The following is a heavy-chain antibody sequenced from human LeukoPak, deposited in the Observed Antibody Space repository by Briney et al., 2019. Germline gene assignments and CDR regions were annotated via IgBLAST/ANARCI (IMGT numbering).Heavy chain of an antibody. J-gene: IGHJ5*02. D-gene: IGHD3-10*01. CDR1: GFTFSSYG. CDR3: AKEYGSEWFGELFHP. CDR2: ISYDGSNK. V-gene: IGHV3-30*18. Sequence: GGSLRLSCAASGFTFSSYGMHWVRQAPGKGLEWVAVISYDGSNKYYADFVKGRFTISRDNSKNTLYLQMNSLRAEDTAVYYCAKEYGSEWFGELFHPWGQGTLVTVSS.